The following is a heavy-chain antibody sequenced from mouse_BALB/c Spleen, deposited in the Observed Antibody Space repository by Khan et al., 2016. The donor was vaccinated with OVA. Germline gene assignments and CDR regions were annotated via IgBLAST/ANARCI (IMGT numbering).Heavy chain of an antibody. CDR1: GYIFTNYW. D-gene: IGHD3-2*02. J-gene: IGHJ2*01. V-gene: IGHV1-76*01. CDR3: AREEALYYFDY. Sequence: VQLQESGAELVRPGASVKLSCKTSGYIFTNYWIHWVKQRSGQGLEWIARIYPGTDNTYYNEKLKDKATLTVDKSSSTPYMQLSRLKSEGSAVYFCAREEALYYFDYWGQGTTLAVSS. CDR2: IYPGTDNT.